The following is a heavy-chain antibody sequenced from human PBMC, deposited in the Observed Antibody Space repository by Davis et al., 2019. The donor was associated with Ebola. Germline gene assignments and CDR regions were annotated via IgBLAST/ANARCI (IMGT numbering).Heavy chain of an antibody. V-gene: IGHV3-21*01. Sequence: PGGSLRLSCAASGFSFSTYSMNWVRQAPGKGLEWVVSISSSSYYIYYADSLKGRFTISRDNAKNSLYLQMNSLRAEDTAVYSCARGGYYDTSGYSHEAFDIWGQGTMVTVSS. D-gene: IGHD3-22*01. CDR3: ARGGYYDTSGYSHEAFDI. J-gene: IGHJ3*02. CDR2: ISSSSYYI. CDR1: GFSFSTYS.